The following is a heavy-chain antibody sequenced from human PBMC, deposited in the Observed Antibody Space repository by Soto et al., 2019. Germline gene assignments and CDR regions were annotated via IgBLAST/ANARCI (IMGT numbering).Heavy chain of an antibody. V-gene: IGHV3-53*01. D-gene: IGHD3-16*01. CDR3: ARCLITLWNGMDV. CDR2: IYSSGSA. CDR1: GFTVSSNY. J-gene: IGHJ6*02. Sequence: GGSLRLSCAASGFTVSSNYMSWVRQAPGKGLEWVSLIYSSGSAFYADSVKGRFTISRDNSKNTLYLQMNSLRAEDMAVYYCARCLITLWNGMDVWGQGTTVTVSS.